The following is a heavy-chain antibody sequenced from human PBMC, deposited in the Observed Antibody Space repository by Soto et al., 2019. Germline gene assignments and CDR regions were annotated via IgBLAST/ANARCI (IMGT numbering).Heavy chain of an antibody. CDR3: AGGFYFLDSSGYLGY. CDR2: ISSSSSTI. D-gene: IGHD3-22*01. V-gene: IGHV3-48*02. Sequence: EVQLVESGGGLVQPGGSLRLSCAASGFTFSSYSMNWVRQAPGKGLEWVSYISSSSSTIYYADSVKGRFTISRDNAKKSTYLQMNRLRDGDTAVYYCAGGFYFLDSSGYLGYWGQGTLVTVSS. J-gene: IGHJ4*02. CDR1: GFTFSSYS.